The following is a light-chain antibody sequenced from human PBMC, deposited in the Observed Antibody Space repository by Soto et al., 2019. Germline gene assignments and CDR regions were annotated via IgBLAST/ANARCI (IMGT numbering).Light chain of an antibody. CDR1: NSDVGGYNY. Sequence: QSVLTQPASVSGSPGQSITISCTGTNSDVGGYNYVSWYQQHPGKAPQLMIYEVTNRPSGVSNRFSDSKSGNTASLTISGLQAEDEADYYCSSYTSDSTRVFGGGTKLTVL. J-gene: IGLJ3*02. CDR3: SSYTSDSTRV. V-gene: IGLV2-14*01. CDR2: EVT.